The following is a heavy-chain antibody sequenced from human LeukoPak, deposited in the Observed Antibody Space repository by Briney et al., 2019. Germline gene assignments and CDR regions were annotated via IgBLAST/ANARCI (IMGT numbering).Heavy chain of an antibody. V-gene: IGHV4-38-2*02. J-gene: IGHJ3*02. CDR2: INHSGNT. D-gene: IGHD4-23*01. CDR3: AMTVGGGARSRAFDI. CDR1: DYSISSDYY. Sequence: PSETLSLTCTVSDYSISSDYYWGWIRQPPGKGLEWIGSINHSGNTYYNPSLRSRVTMSVDTSKKQFSLKLSFVTAADTAVYYCAMTVGGGARSRAFDIWGHGTVVTVSS.